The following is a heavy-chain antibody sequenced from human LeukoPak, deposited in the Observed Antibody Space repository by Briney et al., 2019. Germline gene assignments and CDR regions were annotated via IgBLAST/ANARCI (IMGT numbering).Heavy chain of an antibody. Sequence: GGSLRLSCAASGFTFSSYAMSWVRQAPGTGLEWVSAISGSGGSTYYADSVKGRFTISRDNSKNTLYLQMNSLRAEDTAVYYCAREGSDFWSGYSKGYFDYWGQGTLVTVSS. J-gene: IGHJ4*02. D-gene: IGHD3-3*01. V-gene: IGHV3-23*01. CDR1: GFTFSSYA. CDR3: AREGSDFWSGYSKGYFDY. CDR2: ISGSGGST.